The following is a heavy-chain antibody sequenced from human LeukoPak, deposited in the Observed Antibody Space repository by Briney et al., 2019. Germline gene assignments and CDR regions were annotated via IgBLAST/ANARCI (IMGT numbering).Heavy chain of an antibody. CDR2: ISSSGSTI. Sequence: GGSLRLSCAASGFTFSSYGMSWLRQAPGKGLEWVSYISSSGSTIYYADSVKGRFTISRDNAKNSLYLQMNSLRAEDTAVYYCARDYYDSSGYYYFDYWGQGTLVTVSS. CDR3: ARDYYDSSGYYYFDY. D-gene: IGHD3-22*01. J-gene: IGHJ4*02. V-gene: IGHV3-48*04. CDR1: GFTFSSYG.